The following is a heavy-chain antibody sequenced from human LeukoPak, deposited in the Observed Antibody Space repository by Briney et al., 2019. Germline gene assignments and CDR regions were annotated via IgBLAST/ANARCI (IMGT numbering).Heavy chain of an antibody. V-gene: IGHV3-7*03. CDR3: ANGVTGRGQLVQWFDP. CDR2: IKQDGSEK. Sequence: GGSLRLSCAASGFTFSSYWMSWVRQAPGKGLEWVANIKQDGSEKYYVDSVKGRFTISRDNAKNSLYLQMNSLRAEDTAVYYCANGVTGRGQLVQWFDPWGQGTLVTVSS. J-gene: IGHJ5*02. CDR1: GFTFSSYW. D-gene: IGHD6-13*01.